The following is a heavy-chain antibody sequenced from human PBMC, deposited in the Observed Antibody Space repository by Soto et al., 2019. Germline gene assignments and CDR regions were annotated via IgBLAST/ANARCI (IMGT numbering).Heavy chain of an antibody. V-gene: IGHV1-18*04. CDR3: TTFNFTGSGGNYQCHMDV. CDR1: GYTFSSFD. J-gene: IGHJ6*03. D-gene: IGHD1-7*01. Sequence: QVLLVQSGPEVKRPGASVKVSCKASGYTFSSFDISWVRQAPGQGPEWMGCISAHNGNTNFAQKFQGRVSLTTDTSVTTAYMELRVLRSDDAGVDICTTFNFTGSGGNYQCHMDVWGTGTTVTVSS. CDR2: ISAHNGNT.